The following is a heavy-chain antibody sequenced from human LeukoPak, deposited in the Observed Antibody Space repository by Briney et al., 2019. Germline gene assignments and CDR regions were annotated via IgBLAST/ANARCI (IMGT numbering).Heavy chain of an antibody. CDR1: GGSTTSYY. D-gene: IGHD2-15*01. Sequence: SETLSLTCTVSGGSTTSYYWSWIRQPPGKGLEWIGYIYYSGSTNYNPSLKSRVTISVDTSKNQFSLKLSSVTAADTAVYYCGVVAANYYYYGMDVWGQGTTVTVSS. CDR2: IYYSGST. V-gene: IGHV4-59*12. J-gene: IGHJ6*02. CDR3: GVVAANYYYYGMDV.